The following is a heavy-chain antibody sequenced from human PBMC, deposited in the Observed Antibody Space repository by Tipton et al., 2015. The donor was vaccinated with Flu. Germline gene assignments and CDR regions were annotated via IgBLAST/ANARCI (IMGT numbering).Heavy chain of an antibody. CDR3: ARQRSYYDTSGPRGGGFYLDY. D-gene: IGHD3-16*01. CDR2: LYTAGGT. V-gene: IGHV4-61*02. Sequence: TLSLTCTVSGASISSGSFYWTWLRQPAGKGLEWIGRLYTAGGTTYNSSLKSRVTISLDTPKNQFSLSLNSVTAADTAVYFCARQRSYYDTSGPRGGGFYLDYWGQGALVTVS. J-gene: IGHJ4*02. CDR1: GASISSGSFY.